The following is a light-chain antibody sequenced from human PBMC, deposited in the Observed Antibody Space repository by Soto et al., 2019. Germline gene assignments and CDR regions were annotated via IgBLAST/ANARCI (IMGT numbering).Light chain of an antibody. CDR3: QTWGTGIQV. CDR2: LNSDGSH. V-gene: IGLV4-69*01. Sequence: QPVLTQSPSASASLGASVKLTCILSSGHSSYAIAWHQQQPEKGPRYLMKLNSDGSHRKGDGIPDRFSGSSSGAERYLTISSLQSEDEADYYCQTWGTGIQVFGGGTKVTVL. CDR1: SGHSSYA. J-gene: IGLJ2*01.